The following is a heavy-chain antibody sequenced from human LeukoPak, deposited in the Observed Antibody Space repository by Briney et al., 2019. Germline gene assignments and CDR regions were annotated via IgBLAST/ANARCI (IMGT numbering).Heavy chain of an antibody. J-gene: IGHJ4*02. V-gene: IGHV3-7*03. CDR2: IKQDGSEK. Sequence: GGSLRLSCAASGFDFSNYWMYWVRQAPGKGLEWVANIKQDGSEKYCVDSVRGRFTISRDNAKNSLSLQMNSLRAEDTAVYYCASNYGGWGQGTLVTVSS. D-gene: IGHD4-11*01. CDR1: GFDFSNYW. CDR3: ASNYGG.